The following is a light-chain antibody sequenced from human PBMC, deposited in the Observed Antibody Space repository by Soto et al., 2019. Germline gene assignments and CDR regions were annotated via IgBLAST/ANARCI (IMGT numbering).Light chain of an antibody. CDR3: CSYAGTYTGV. CDR1: SSDVGRYSY. Sequence: SALTQPRSVSGSPGQSVSISCTGTSSDVGRYSYVSWYQQHPGQAPKLMIYDVSERPSGVPDRFSGSQSGNTASLTISGLQAEDEADYSCCSYAGTYTGVFRNGTKGTVL. J-gene: IGLJ1*01. CDR2: DVS. V-gene: IGLV2-11*01.